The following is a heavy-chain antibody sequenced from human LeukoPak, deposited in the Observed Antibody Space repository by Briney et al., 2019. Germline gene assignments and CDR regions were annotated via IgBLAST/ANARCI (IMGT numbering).Heavy chain of an antibody. CDR1: GGSFSGYY. Sequence: PSETLSLTCAVYGGSFSGYYWSWIRQPPGKGLEWIGNIYYSGSTYYNPSLESRVTMSLDTSKNQFSLKLSSVTAADTAVYYCARGREYYYDSSGYPYYFDYWGQGTLVTVSS. CDR3: ARGREYYYDSSGYPYYFDY. D-gene: IGHD3-22*01. CDR2: IYYSGST. V-gene: IGHV4-34*01. J-gene: IGHJ4*02.